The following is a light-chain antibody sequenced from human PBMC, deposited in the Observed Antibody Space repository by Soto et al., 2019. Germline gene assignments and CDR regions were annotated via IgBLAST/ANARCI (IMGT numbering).Light chain of an antibody. V-gene: IGKV1-5*03. CDR2: KAS. Sequence: DIQMTQSPSTLSASVGDRVTITCRARQSINSWLAWYQQKPGKAPELLIHKASTLESGVPSRFSGSGSGTEFTLTISSLQPDDFATYYCEQYHTYSSTFGQGTKVEIQ. J-gene: IGKJ1*01. CDR3: EQYHTYSST. CDR1: QSINSW.